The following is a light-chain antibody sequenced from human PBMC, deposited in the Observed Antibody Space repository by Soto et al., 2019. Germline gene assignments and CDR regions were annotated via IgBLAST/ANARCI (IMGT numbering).Light chain of an antibody. CDR3: GSWDSRLSAYV. Sequence: QSVMTQPPSVSAAPGQKVTICCSGSSSNIGGNSVSWYQQLPVTAPKLLIYDDNKRPSGIPDRFSGAKSGTSATLGITGVQTGDEADYYCGSWDSRLSAYVFGSGTKVTVL. CDR2: DDN. J-gene: IGLJ1*01. CDR1: SSNIGGNS. V-gene: IGLV1-51*01.